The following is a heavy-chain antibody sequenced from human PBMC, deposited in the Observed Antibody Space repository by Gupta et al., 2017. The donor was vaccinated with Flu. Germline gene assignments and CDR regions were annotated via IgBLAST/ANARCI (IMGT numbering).Heavy chain of an antibody. J-gene: IGHJ4*02. CDR2: ISGSGGST. CDR1: GFTFSSYA. CDR3: AKDGRLGHSSGWQPGGFDY. V-gene: IGHV3-23*01. Sequence: EVQLLESGGGLVQPGGSLRLSCAVSGFTFSSYAMSWVRQAPGKGLEWVSAISGSGGSTYYADSVKGRFTISRDNSKNTLYLQMNSLRAEDTAVYYCAKDGRLGHSSGWQPGGFDYWGQGTLVTVSS. D-gene: IGHD6-19*01.